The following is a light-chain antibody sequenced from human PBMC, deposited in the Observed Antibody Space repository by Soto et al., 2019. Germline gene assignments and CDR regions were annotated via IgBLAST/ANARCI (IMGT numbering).Light chain of an antibody. CDR2: AAS. Sequence: DIQMTQSPSSLSASVGDRVTITCRARQTIGNYLNWYQQKPGKAPKLLIYAASNWQSGVPSRFSGSGSGTDFTLAISNLQREDFATYYCQQGHNTPITFGQGTEVEI. CDR3: QQGHNTPIT. V-gene: IGKV1-39*01. J-gene: IGKJ2*01. CDR1: QTIGNY.